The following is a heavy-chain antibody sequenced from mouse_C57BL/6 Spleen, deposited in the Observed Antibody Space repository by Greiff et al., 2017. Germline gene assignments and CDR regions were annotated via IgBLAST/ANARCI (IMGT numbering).Heavy chain of an antibody. D-gene: IGHD1-1*01. CDR3: TTFQTTVVAPYAMDY. Sequence: VQLQQSGAELVRPGASVKLSCTASGFNIKDAYMHWVKQRPEQGLEWIGWIDPENGDTESASKFQGKAPITADTSANTAYLQLSSLTSEDTAVYYCTTFQTTVVAPYAMDYGGQGTSVTVSS. CDR2: IDPENGDT. J-gene: IGHJ4*01. V-gene: IGHV14-4*01. CDR1: GFNIKDAY.